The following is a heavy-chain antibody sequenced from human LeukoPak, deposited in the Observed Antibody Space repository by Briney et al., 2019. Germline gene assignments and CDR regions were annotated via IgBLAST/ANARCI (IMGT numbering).Heavy chain of an antibody. CDR3: ARNAQTPYYDFWSGPDFDY. V-gene: IGHV4-61*01. CDR1: GGSVSSGSYY. J-gene: IGHJ4*02. D-gene: IGHD3-3*01. Sequence: PSETLSLTCTVSGGSVSSGSYYWSWIRQPPGKGLEWIGSRYYSGSTNYNPSLKSRVTISVDTSKNQFSLKLSSVTAADTAVYYCARNAQTPYYDFWSGPDFDYWGQGTLVTVSS. CDR2: RYYSGST.